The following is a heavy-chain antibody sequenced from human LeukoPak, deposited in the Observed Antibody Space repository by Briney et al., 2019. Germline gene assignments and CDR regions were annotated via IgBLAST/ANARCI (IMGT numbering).Heavy chain of an antibody. CDR3: ARGRWISGSYYNFDY. CDR1: GGSISTSSYY. CDR2: IYTSGST. V-gene: IGHV4-61*02. J-gene: IGHJ4*02. Sequence: PSETLSLTCTVSGGSISTSSYYWSWIRQPAGKGLEWIGRIYTSGSTTYNSSLKSRVTISLDTSNYQFSLKLNSVTAADTAMYHCARGRWISGSYYNFDYWGQGTLVTVSS. D-gene: IGHD1-26*01.